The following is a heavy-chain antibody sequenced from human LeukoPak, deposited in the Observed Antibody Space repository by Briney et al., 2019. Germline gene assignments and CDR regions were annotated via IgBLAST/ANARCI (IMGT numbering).Heavy chain of an antibody. D-gene: IGHD3-10*01. CDR2: ISAYNGNT. CDR3: ARPYGSGSYYNSPLDY. V-gene: IGHV1-18*04. CDR1: GYTFTSYG. Sequence: ASVKVSFKASGYTFTSYGISWVRQAPGQGLEWMRWISAYNGNTNYAQKLQGRVTMTTDTSTSTAYMELRSLRSDDTAVYYCARPYGSGSYYNSPLDYWGQGTLVTVSS. J-gene: IGHJ4*02.